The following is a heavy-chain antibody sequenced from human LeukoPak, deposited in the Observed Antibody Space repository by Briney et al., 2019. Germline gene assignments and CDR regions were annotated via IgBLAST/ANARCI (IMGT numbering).Heavy chain of an antibody. CDR3: ARTPGYSYGLRYFDY. Sequence: SETLSLTCTVSGGSISSYYWSWIRQPPGKGLEWIGYIYYSGSTNYNPPLKSRVTISVDTSKNQFSLKLSSVTAADTAVYYCARTPGYSYGLRYFDYWGQGTLVTVSS. J-gene: IGHJ4*02. CDR2: IYYSGST. CDR1: GGSISSYY. V-gene: IGHV4-59*01. D-gene: IGHD5-18*01.